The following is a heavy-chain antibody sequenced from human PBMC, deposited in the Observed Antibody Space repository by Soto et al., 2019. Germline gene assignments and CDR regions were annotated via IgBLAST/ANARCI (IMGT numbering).Heavy chain of an antibody. V-gene: IGHV4-34*01. CDR2: INHSGST. J-gene: IGHJ6*02. D-gene: IGHD3-22*01. CDR3: ARQRYYYDSSGYYARFYYYYGMDV. Sequence: SETLSLTCAVYGGSFSGYYWSWIRQPPGKGLEWIGEINHSGSTNYNPSIKSRVTISVDTSKNQFSLKLSSVTAADTAVSYCARQRYYYDSSGYYARFYYYYGMDVWSQGTAVTVSS. CDR1: GGSFSGYY.